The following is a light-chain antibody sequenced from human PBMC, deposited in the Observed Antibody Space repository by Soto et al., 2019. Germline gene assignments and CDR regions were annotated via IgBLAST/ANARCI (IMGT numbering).Light chain of an antibody. CDR2: AAS. J-gene: IGKJ5*01. CDR1: QGISSY. Sequence: DIQLTQSPSFLSASVGDRVTITCRASQGISSYLAWYQQKPGKAPKLLIYAASTLQGGVPSRFSGSASGTEFTLTISSLQPEDFATYYCQQLNSYPITFGQGKRLEIK. V-gene: IGKV1-9*01. CDR3: QQLNSYPIT.